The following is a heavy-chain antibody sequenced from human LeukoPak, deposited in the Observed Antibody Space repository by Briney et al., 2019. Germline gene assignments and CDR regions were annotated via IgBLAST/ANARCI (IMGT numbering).Heavy chain of an antibody. CDR1: GGSISSGGYY. Sequence: PSQTLSLTCTVSGGSISSGGYYWSWIRQHPGQGLEWIGYMYYSGSSYYNPSLKSRVTISVDTSKNQFSLKLSSVTAADTAVYYCAIFGLVRGAGSYSHNYYYGMDVWGQGTTVTVSS. CDR2: MYYSGSS. CDR3: AIFGLVRGAGSYSHNYYYGMDV. J-gene: IGHJ6*02. D-gene: IGHD3-10*01. V-gene: IGHV4-31*03.